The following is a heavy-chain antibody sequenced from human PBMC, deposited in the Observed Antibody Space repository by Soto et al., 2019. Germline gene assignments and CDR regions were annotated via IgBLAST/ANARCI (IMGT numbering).Heavy chain of an antibody. CDR2: IFSSGST. CDR3: AREGSYSAYNFAHGIQLWSFDF. CDR1: GGSINTFY. V-gene: IGHV4-4*07. J-gene: IGHJ4*02. D-gene: IGHD5-12*01. Sequence: LSLTCTVSGGSINTFYWSWVRQPAVKVLEWIGRIFSSGSTSFNPSLESRVAMSVDTSKNHFSLNLSSVTAADMAVYYCAREGSYSAYNFAHGIQLWSFDFWGQGALVTVSS.